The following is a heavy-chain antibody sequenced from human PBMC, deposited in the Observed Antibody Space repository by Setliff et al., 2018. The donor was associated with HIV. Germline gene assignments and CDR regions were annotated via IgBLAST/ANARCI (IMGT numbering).Heavy chain of an antibody. V-gene: IGHV3-7*01. D-gene: IGHD2-21*01. Sequence: GGSLRLSCVVSGFTFSTSWMNWVRQAPGEGLEWVANVNEDGSVKNYVDSVKGRFTISRDNAKNSLYLEMDSLRADDTAIYYCAKDRPHMASALNYWGQGTLVTVSS. CDR3: AKDRPHMASALNY. CDR2: VNEDGSVK. CDR1: GFTFSTSW. J-gene: IGHJ4*02.